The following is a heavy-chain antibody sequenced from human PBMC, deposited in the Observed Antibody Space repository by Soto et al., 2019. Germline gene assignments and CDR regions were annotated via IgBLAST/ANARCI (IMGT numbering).Heavy chain of an antibody. J-gene: IGHJ3*02. CDR2: ISYDGSNK. CDR1: GFTFSSYG. V-gene: IGHV3-30*18. Sequence: PGGSLRLSCAASGFTFSSYGMHWVRQAPGKGLEWVAVISYDGSNKYYADSVKGRFTISRDNSKNTLYLQMNSLRAEDTAVYYCAKVSGNSYAFDIWGQGTMVPVSS. CDR3: AKVSGNSYAFDI. D-gene: IGHD4-4*01.